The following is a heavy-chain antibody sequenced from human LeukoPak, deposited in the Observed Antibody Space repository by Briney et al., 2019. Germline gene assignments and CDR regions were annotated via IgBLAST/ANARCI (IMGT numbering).Heavy chain of an antibody. CDR1: GYTFTSYG. CDR2: ISAYSGNT. Sequence: GASVKVSCKASGYTFTSYGISWVRQAPGQGLEWRGWISAYSGNTNYAQKLQGRVTMTTDTSTSTAYMELRSLRSDDTAVYYCAREELAYCGGDCTLWCDYWGQGTLVTVSS. CDR3: AREELAYCGGDCTLWCDY. J-gene: IGHJ4*02. D-gene: IGHD2-21*01. V-gene: IGHV1-18*01.